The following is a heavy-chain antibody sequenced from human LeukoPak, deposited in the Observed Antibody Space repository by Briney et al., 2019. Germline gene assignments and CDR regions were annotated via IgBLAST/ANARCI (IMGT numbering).Heavy chain of an antibody. J-gene: IGHJ4*02. CDR2: ISNAGSTI. Sequence: GGSLRLSCAASGLSFSDYYMSWIRQAPGKGLEWISYISNAGSTIHYADSVKGRFTISRDNAKNSLYLQMNSLRAEDTAVYYCARDESQQKYWGQGTLVTVSS. CDR1: GLSFSDYY. D-gene: IGHD6-13*01. CDR3: ARDESQQKY. V-gene: IGHV3-11*01.